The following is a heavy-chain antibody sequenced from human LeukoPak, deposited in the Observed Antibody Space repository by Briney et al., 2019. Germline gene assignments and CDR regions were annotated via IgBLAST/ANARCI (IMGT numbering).Heavy chain of an antibody. D-gene: IGHD3-10*01. CDR2: SYYSGNT. J-gene: IGHJ4*02. V-gene: IGHV4-61*01. CDR3: ARDGWGSYYGSGSPRYFDY. Sequence: SENLSLTCTVSGGSVSSGSYYWRWIRQPPGKGLEWNGYSYYSGNTNYNPSLKSRVTISVDTSKNQFSLKLSSVTAADTAVYYCARDGWGSYYGSGSPRYFDYWGQGTLVTVSS. CDR1: GGSVSSGSYY.